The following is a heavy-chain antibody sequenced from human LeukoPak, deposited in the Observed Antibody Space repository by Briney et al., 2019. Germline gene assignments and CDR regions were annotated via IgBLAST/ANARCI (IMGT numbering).Heavy chain of an antibody. CDR3: ARGYYYDSSGYYYAPFDY. Sequence: SQTLSLTCTVSGGSISSGSYYWSWIRQPAGKGLEWIGRIYTSGSTNYNPSLKSRVTISVDTYQNQFSLKLSSVPAADTAVYYCARGYYYDSSGYYYAPFDYWGQGTLVTVSS. J-gene: IGHJ4*02. D-gene: IGHD3-22*01. CDR1: GGSISSGSYY. V-gene: IGHV4-61*02. CDR2: IYTSGST.